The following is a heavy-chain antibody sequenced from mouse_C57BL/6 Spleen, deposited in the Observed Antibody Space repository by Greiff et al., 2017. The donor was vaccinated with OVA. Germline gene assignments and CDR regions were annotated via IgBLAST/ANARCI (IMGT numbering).Heavy chain of an antibody. CDR2: IWSGGST. J-gene: IGHJ4*01. V-gene: IGHV2-4*01. CDR1: GFSLTSYG. Sequence: QVQLQQSGPGLVQPSQSLSITCTVSGFSLTSYGVHWVRQPPGKGLEWLGVIWSGGSTDYNAAFISRLSISKDNSKSQVFYKMNSLQADDTAIYYCANNYGNYRYYAMDYWGQGTSVTVSS. D-gene: IGHD2-1*01. CDR3: ANNYGNYRYYAMDY.